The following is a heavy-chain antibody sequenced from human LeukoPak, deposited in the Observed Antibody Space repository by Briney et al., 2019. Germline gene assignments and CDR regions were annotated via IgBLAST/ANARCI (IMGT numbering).Heavy chain of an antibody. CDR2: IYYSGST. J-gene: IGHJ4*02. V-gene: IGHV4-59*08. Sequence: SETLSLTCTVSGGSISSYYWSWIRQPPGKGLEWVGYIYYSGSTNYNPSLKSRVTLSVDTSKNQFSLKLSSVTAPRTPVYYSARQKVGGLPFYWGQGTLVTVSS. D-gene: IGHD6-19*01. CDR3: ARQKVGGLPFY. CDR1: GGSISSYY.